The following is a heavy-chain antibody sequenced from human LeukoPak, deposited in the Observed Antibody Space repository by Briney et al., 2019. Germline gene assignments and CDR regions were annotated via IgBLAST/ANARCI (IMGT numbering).Heavy chain of an antibody. CDR1: GGSISSSSYY. Sequence: PSETLSLTCTVSGGSISSSSYYWGWIRQPPGKGLEWIGSIYYSGSTYYNPSLKSRVTISVDTSKNQFSLKLSSVTAADTAVYYCASGYKYYDFWSGLDYYYGMDVWGQGTTVTVSS. CDR3: ASGYKYYDFWSGLDYYYGMDV. D-gene: IGHD3-3*01. J-gene: IGHJ6*02. V-gene: IGHV4-39*01. CDR2: IYYSGST.